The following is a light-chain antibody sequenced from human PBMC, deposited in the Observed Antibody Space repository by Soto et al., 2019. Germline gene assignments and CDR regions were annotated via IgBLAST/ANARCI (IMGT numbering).Light chain of an antibody. J-gene: IGKJ3*01. CDR3: QHLRDSPPV. CDR2: DTS. CDR1: PGVDRY. Sequence: EIVLKQSPATLSLSPGETATLSCRASPGVDRYLAWYQQKVGQSPRLIIFDTSNRATAVPPRFSGSGYGTDFTLTITSLQPEDFALYFFQHLRDSPPVFGPGTRVEIK. V-gene: IGKV3-11*01.